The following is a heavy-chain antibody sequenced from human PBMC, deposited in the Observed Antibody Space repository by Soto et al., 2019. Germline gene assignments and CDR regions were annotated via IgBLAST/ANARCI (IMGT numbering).Heavy chain of an antibody. CDR3: SITYYELSGYRH. Sequence: PGGTLRLTCAASGFTFSSYAMSWVRQATGKGLEWVSAICGSGGSTYYSVSVKARHTIPRDNSKNTLDLQSNSLRAEETAIYYCSITYYELSGYRHWGQGPPVTVSS. CDR2: ICGSGGST. J-gene: IGHJ4*02. V-gene: IGHV3-23*01. CDR1: GFTFSSYA. D-gene: IGHD3-22*01.